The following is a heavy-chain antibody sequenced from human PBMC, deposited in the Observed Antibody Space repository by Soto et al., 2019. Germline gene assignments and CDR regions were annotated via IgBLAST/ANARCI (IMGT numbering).Heavy chain of an antibody. CDR1: GFTFSSYS. CDR2: ISSSSTTM. Sequence: EVQLMESGGGLVQPGGSLRISCAASGFTFSSYSMIWVRQAPGKGLEWVSYISSSSTTMYYADSVKGRFTISRDNAKNSLYLQMNSLRAEDTAVYYCARKVRYFDWAPYYFDYWGQGTLVTVSS. V-gene: IGHV3-48*01. J-gene: IGHJ4*02. CDR3: ARKVRYFDWAPYYFDY. D-gene: IGHD3-9*01.